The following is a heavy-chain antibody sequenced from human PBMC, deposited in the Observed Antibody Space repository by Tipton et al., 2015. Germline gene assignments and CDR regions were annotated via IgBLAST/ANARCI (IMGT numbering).Heavy chain of an antibody. V-gene: IGHV3-7*01. J-gene: IGHJ4*02. CDR1: GFTLNKSS. CDR2: IKQDGSEK. CDR3: ARSIAQTSGWYGHFAS. Sequence: SLRLSCVASGFTLNKSSMSWVRQAPGKGLEWVANIKQDGSEKSYLDSLRGRFTISRDIAKNSLYLQMNSLRAEDTAVYYCARSIAQTSGWYGHFASWGQGAPVTVSS. D-gene: IGHD6-19*01.